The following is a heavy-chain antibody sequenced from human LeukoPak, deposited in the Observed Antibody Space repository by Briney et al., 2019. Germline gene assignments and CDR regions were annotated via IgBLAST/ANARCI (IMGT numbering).Heavy chain of an antibody. CDR2: INPSGGST. J-gene: IGHJ4*02. CDR1: GYTFTSYH. CDR3: ASYLSGWPMKY. D-gene: IGHD6-19*01. Sequence: ASVKVSCKASGYTFTSYHMHWVRQAPGQGLEWMGIINPSGGSTSYAQKFQGRVTMTRDMSTSTVYMELSSLRAEDTAVYYCASYLSGWPMKYWGQGTLVTVSS. V-gene: IGHV1-46*01.